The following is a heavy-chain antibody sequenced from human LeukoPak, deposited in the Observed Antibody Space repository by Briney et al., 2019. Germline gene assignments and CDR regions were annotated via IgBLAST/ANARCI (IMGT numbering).Heavy chain of an antibody. D-gene: IGHD3-10*01. J-gene: IGHJ4*02. CDR2: IYYSGST. Sequence: SETLSLTCTVSGGSISSYYWSWIRQPPGKGLEWIGYIYYSGSTNYNPSRKSRVTISVDTSKNQFSLKLSSVTAADTAVYYCARGNYYYGSGSYSFDYWGQGTLVTVSS. CDR3: ARGNYYYGSGSYSFDY. CDR1: GGSISSYY. V-gene: IGHV4-59*01.